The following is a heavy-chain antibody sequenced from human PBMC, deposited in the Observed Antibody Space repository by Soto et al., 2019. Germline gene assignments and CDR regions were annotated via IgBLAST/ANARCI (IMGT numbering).Heavy chain of an antibody. CDR2: IYYTGST. CDR3: ARHRTAAEIDY. Sequence: SETLSLTCTVSGGSISSSNSYWGWVRQPPGKGLEYFGTIYYTGSTHYSPSLRTRVTMSVDTSKNQFSLKLSSVTAADTAVYYCARHRTAAEIDYWGQGTLVTVSS. J-gene: IGHJ4*02. D-gene: IGHD6-25*01. V-gene: IGHV4-39*01. CDR1: GGSISSSNSY.